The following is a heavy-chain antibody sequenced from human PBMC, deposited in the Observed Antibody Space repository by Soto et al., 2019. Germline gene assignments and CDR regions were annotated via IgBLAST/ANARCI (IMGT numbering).Heavy chain of an antibody. Sequence: EVQLVESGGDLVQPGGSLRLSCAASGFTFSDDYMDWVRQAPGKGLEWVGRIRNKANSYTTEYAESVKGKFTISRDDSKNTLDQQMNSLKTEDAAVYYYARSRSEITTFSDDAFDFWGQGTMVTVSS. V-gene: IGHV3-72*01. J-gene: IGHJ3*01. D-gene: IGHD3-10*01. CDR2: IRNKANSYTT. CDR1: GFTFSDDY. CDR3: ARSRSEITTFSDDAFDF.